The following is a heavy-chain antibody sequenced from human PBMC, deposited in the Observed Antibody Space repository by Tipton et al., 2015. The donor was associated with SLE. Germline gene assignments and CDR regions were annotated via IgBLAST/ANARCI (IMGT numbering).Heavy chain of an antibody. J-gene: IGHJ4*02. CDR3: AREGIAVAGLGD. Sequence: QLVQSGPEVKKPGASVKVSCKASGYTSTSYYMHWVRQAPGQGLEWMGIINPSGGSTSYAQKFQGRVTMTRDTSISTAYMELSRLRSDDTAVYYCAREGIAVAGLGDWGQGTLVTVSS. CDR2: INPSGGST. D-gene: IGHD6-13*01. CDR1: GYTSTSYY. V-gene: IGHV1-46*01.